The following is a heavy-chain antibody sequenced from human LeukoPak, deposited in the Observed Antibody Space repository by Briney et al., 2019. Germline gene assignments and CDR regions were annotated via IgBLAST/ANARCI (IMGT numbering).Heavy chain of an antibody. CDR2: IIPIFGTA. V-gene: IGHV1-69*05. D-gene: IGHD6-13*01. CDR3: GAAGLGYYFDY. Sequence: SVKVSCNASRGTFSSYAISWVRQAPGQGLEWMGRIIPIFGTANYAQKFQGRVTITTDESTSTAYMELSSLRSEDTAVYYCGAAGLGYYFDYWGQGTLVTVSS. CDR1: RGTFSSYA. J-gene: IGHJ4*02.